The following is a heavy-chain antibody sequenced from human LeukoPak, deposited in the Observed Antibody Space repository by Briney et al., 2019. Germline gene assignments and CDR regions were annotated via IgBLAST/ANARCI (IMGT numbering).Heavy chain of an antibody. Sequence: SETLSLTCTVSGVSVTSYYWSWIRQSPGKGLEWIGNIYHSRGTNYNPSLGSRVTISLDTSKNQFSLKLSSVTAADTAVYYCARDPSRSCAGGNCFSSWGQGTLVIVSS. V-gene: IGHV4-59*02. CDR1: GVSVTSYY. CDR2: IYHSRGT. CDR3: ARDPSRSCAGGNCFSS. D-gene: IGHD2-15*01. J-gene: IGHJ5*02.